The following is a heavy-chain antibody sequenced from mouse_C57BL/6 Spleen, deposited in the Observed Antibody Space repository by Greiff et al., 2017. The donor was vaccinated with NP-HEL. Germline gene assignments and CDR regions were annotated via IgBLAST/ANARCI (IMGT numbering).Heavy chain of an antibody. CDR2: IDPSDSYT. J-gene: IGHJ2*01. CDR1: GYTFTSYW. V-gene: IGHV1-69*01. CDR3: AREGEFDD. Sequence: QVQLQQPGAELVMPGASVKLSCKASGYTFTSYWMHWVKQRPGQGLEWIGEIDPSDSYTNYTQKFKGKSTLTVDKSSSTAYMQLSSLTSEDSAVYYSAREGEFDDWRKGTTLTVSS.